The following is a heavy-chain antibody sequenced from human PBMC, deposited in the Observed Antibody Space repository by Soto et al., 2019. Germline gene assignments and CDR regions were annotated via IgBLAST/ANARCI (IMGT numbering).Heavy chain of an antibody. V-gene: IGHV1-18*01. CDR1: GHTFTSYG. J-gene: IGHJ5*02. Sequence: ASVKVSCKASGHTFTSYGISWVRQAPGQGLEWMGWISAYNGNTNYAQKLQGRVTMTTDTSTSTAYMELRSLRSDDTAVYYCARTGAFVDDNWFDPWGQGTLVTVSS. CDR2: ISAYNGNT. CDR3: ARTGAFVDDNWFDP. D-gene: IGHD2-21*01.